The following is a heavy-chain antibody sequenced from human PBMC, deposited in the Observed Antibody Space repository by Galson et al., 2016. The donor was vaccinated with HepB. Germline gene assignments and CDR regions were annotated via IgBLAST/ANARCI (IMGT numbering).Heavy chain of an antibody. V-gene: IGHV3-53*01. CDR2: IYSGGST. J-gene: IGHJ4*02. CDR3: ARWPDY. Sequence: SLRLSCAASGFTVGNNYLKWVRQAPGKGLEWVSLIYSGGSTYYADSVKGRFTISRDTSMNTVFLQMNNLRVEDTAVYYCARWPDYWGQGTLVTVSS. CDR1: GFTVGNNY.